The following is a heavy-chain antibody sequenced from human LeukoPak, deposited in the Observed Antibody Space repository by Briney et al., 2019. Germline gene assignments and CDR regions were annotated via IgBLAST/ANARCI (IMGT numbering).Heavy chain of an antibody. J-gene: IGHJ4*02. D-gene: IGHD5-18*01. Sequence: EASVKVSCKASGGTFSSYAISWVRHAPGQGLEWMGGIIPIFGTANTAQKFHGRGTITTDESTSTAYIELSSLRSEGTAVYYCARHADYSYDANWGQGTLVTVSS. CDR1: GGTFSSYA. CDR3: ARHADYSYDAN. CDR2: IIPIFGTA. V-gene: IGHV1-69*05.